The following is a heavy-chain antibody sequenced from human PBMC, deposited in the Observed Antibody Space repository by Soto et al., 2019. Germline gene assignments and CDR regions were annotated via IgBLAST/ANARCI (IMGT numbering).Heavy chain of an antibody. Sequence: GGSLRLSCAASGFTFSSYGMHWVRQAPGKGLEWVAVISYDGSNKYYADSVKGRFTISRDNSKNTLYLQMNSLRAEDTAVYYCAKLPDNDLWFGLADYWGQGTLVTVSS. CDR3: AKLPDNDLWFGLADY. J-gene: IGHJ4*02. V-gene: IGHV3-30*18. CDR1: GFTFSSYG. D-gene: IGHD3-10*01. CDR2: ISYDGSNK.